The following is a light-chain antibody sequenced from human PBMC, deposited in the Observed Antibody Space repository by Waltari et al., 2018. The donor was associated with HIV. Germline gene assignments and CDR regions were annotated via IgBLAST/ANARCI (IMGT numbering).Light chain of an antibody. CDR3: TSYTSSTHVI. CDR2: EVS. V-gene: IGLV2-14*01. J-gene: IGLJ2*01. Sequence: QSALTQPASVSGSPGQSITISCTGTSSDVGASNYVSWYQQHPDRASKLMIYEVSNRPLGVSNRFSGSKSGNTASLTISGLQAEDEADYYCTSYTSSTHVIFGGGTKLTVL. CDR1: SSDVGASNY.